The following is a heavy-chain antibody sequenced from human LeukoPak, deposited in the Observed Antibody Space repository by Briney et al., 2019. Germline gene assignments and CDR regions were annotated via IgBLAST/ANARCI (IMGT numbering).Heavy chain of an antibody. CDR1: GYTXTSYY. Sequence: ASVKVSCKASGYTXTSYYIHWVRQAPGQGLEWMGIINPSGGSTSYAQKFQGRVTMTRDTSTSTVYMELSSLRSEDTAVYYCARDPSPYCSGGSCYLDYWGQGTLVTVSS. V-gene: IGHV1-46*01. CDR2: INPSGGST. CDR3: ARDPSPYCSGGSCYLDY. D-gene: IGHD2-15*01. J-gene: IGHJ4*02.